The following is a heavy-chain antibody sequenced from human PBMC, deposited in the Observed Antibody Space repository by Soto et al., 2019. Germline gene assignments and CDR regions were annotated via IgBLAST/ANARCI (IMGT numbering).Heavy chain of an antibody. D-gene: IGHD5-12*01. J-gene: IGHJ4*02. CDR2: IYPGDSDT. V-gene: IGHV5-51*01. CDR1: GYSFTSDW. CDR3: ARAGGGYIADYFDY. Sequence: VQSLKISCKGCGYSFTSDWIAWVRQMPEKGLEWMGLIYPGDSDTRYSPPFQGQVTISADKSISTAYLQWSSLKASDTAMYYCARAGGGYIADYFDYWGQGTQVTVSS.